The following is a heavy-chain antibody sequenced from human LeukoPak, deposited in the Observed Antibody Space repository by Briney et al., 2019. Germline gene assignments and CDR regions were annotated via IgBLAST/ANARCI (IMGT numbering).Heavy chain of an antibody. D-gene: IGHD3-22*01. CDR1: GFTFSSYG. J-gene: IGHJ4*02. V-gene: IGHV3-33*01. CDR2: IWYDGSNK. CDR3: ARDETYDSSGYCNY. Sequence: GRSLRLSCAASGFTFSSYGMHWVRQAPGKGLEWVAVIWYDGSNKYYADSVKGRFTISRDNSKNTLYLQMNSLRAEDTAVYYCARDETYDSSGYCNYWGQGTLVTVSS.